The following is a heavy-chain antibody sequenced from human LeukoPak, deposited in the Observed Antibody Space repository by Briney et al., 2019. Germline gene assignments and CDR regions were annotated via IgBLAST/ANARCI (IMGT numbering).Heavy chain of an antibody. D-gene: IGHD3-3*01. Sequence: SETLSLTCAVYGGPFSGYYWSWIRQPPGKGLEWIGEINHSGSTNYNPSLKSRVTISVDTSKNQFSLKVNSVTAADTAVYYCARDFRITVFGVVEGAHFDYWGQGTQVTVSS. CDR3: ARDFRITVFGVVEGAHFDY. V-gene: IGHV4-34*01. CDR2: INHSGST. J-gene: IGHJ4*02. CDR1: GGPFSGYY.